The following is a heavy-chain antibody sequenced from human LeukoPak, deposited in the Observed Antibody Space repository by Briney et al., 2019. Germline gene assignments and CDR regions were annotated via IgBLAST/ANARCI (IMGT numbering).Heavy chain of an antibody. J-gene: IGHJ4*02. CDR2: ISSSSSYI. D-gene: IGHD6-6*01. V-gene: IGHV3-21*04. CDR3: AKDSYSSSAVTFDY. Sequence: PGGSPRLSCAASGFTFSSYSMNWVRQAPGKGLEWVSSISSSSSYIYYADSVKGRFTISRDNAKNSLYLQMNSLRAEDTAVYYCAKDSYSSSAVTFDYWGQGTLVTVSS. CDR1: GFTFSSYS.